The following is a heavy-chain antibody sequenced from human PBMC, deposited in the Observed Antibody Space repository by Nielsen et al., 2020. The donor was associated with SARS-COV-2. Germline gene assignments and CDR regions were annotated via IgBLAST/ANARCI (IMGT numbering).Heavy chain of an antibody. CDR1: GYTFTSHY. CDR3: ARLLDSRVYPTLDY. CDR2: INSSGGRT. D-gene: IGHD3-22*01. Sequence: ASVKVSCKTSGYTFTSHYVHWVRQAPGQGLEWMGLINSSGGRTIYAQMFQGRVTVTRDTSTSTVYMELSSLRSDDTAVYYCARLLDSRVYPTLDYWGQGTLVTVSS. V-gene: IGHV1-46*01. J-gene: IGHJ4*02.